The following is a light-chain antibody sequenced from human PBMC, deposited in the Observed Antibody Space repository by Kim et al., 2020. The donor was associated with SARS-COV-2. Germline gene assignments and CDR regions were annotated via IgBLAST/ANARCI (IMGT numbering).Light chain of an antibody. V-gene: IGKV1-13*02. CDR3: QQFNSYPT. Sequence: AIQLTQSPSSLSASVGDRVTITCRASQGISSALAWYQQKPGKPPKLLIYDASSLESGVPSRFSGSGSGTDFTLTISSLQPEDFATYYCQQFNSYPTFGGGTKVDIK. J-gene: IGKJ4*01. CDR2: DAS. CDR1: QGISSA.